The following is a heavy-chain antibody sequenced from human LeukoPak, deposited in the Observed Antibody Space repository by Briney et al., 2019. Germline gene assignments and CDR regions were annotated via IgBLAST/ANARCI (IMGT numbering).Heavy chain of an antibody. J-gene: IGHJ6*03. D-gene: IGHD3-10*01. CDR3: ARASGPYYYYYMDV. V-gene: IGHV1-2*02. CDR2: INPNSGGT. CDR1: GGTFSRYA. Sequence: ASVKVSCKASGGTFSRYAISWVRQAPGQGLEWMGWINPNSGGTNYAQKFQGRVTMTRDTSISTAYMELSRLRSDDTAVYYCARASGPYYYYYMDVWGKGTTVTISS.